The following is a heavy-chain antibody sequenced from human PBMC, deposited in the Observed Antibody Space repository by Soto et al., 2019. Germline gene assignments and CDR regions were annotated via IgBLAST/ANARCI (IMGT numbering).Heavy chain of an antibody. CDR1: GFTFSSYA. Sequence: PGGSLRLSCAASGFTFSSYAMHWVRQAPGKGLEWVAVISYDGSNKYYADSVKGRFTISRDNSKNTLYLQMNSLRAEDTAVYYCARDGRYYYDSSGYYPHYYYYYGMDVWGQGTTVTVSS. D-gene: IGHD3-22*01. J-gene: IGHJ6*02. CDR3: ARDGRYYYDSSGYYPHYYYYYGMDV. V-gene: IGHV3-30-3*01. CDR2: ISYDGSNK.